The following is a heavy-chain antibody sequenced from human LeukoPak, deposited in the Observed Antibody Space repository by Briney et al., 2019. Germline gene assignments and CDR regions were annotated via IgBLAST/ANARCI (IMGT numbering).Heavy chain of an antibody. J-gene: IGHJ4*02. CDR2: IKASDNYI. CDR1: GFTFVAYT. Sequence: PGGSLRLSCAASGFTFVAYTMNWVRHAPGKGLEWVSSIKASDNYIYYAPSVAGRFTISTDAAQNSLYLQMDGLRAEDTATYYCARLRSMSMNDKNLRYWGQGTLVTVSS. D-gene: IGHD1-26*01. V-gene: IGHV3-21*01. CDR3: ARLRSMSMNDKNLRY.